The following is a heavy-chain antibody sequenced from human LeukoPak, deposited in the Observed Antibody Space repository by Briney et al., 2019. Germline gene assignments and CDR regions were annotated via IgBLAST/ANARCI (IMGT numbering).Heavy chain of an antibody. D-gene: IGHD3-22*01. Sequence: PGGTLRLSCAASGFTFSSHGMNWVRQAPGKGLEWVSGIGGSGGFNTYYADSVKGRFTISRDNSKNTLYLQMNSLRAEDTAVYYCAKDPVWYYDSSAVPAFDYWGQGTLVTVSS. CDR1: GFTFSSHG. J-gene: IGHJ4*02. CDR2: IGGSGGFNT. V-gene: IGHV3-23*01. CDR3: AKDPVWYYDSSAVPAFDY.